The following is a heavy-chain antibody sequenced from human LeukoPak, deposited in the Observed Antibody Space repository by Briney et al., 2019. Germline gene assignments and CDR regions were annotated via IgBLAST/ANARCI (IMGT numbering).Heavy chain of an antibody. J-gene: IGHJ4*02. CDR1: GHTFTGYY. D-gene: IGHD3-10*01. CDR2: IYINRGGK. V-gene: IGHV1-2*02. Sequence: GASVKVSREDSGHTFTGYYMHGVRQTPGQGLEGMGWIYINRGGKTYPQKFRGRVNMTRDTSISTAYMELSRLRSDDTAVYYCARDGLGSLLFLFWGQGTLVTVSS. CDR3: ARDGLGSLLFLF.